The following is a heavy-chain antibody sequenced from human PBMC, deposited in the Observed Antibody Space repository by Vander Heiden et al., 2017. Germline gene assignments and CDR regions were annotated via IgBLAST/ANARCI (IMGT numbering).Heavy chain of an antibody. CDR3: AKDGSEDFDWFMGLDY. Sequence: QVQLVESGGGVVQPGRSLRLSCAASGFTFSSYAMHWVRQASGKGLEWVAVISYDGSNKYYADSVKGRFTISRDNSKNTLYLQMNSLRAEDTAVYYCAKDGSEDFDWFMGLDYWGQGTLVTVSS. D-gene: IGHD3-9*01. J-gene: IGHJ4*02. V-gene: IGHV3-30*18. CDR1: GFTFSSYA. CDR2: ISYDGSNK.